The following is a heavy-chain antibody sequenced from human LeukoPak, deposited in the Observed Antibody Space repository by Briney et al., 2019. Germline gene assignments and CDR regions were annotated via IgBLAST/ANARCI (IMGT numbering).Heavy chain of an antibody. CDR1: GGSISGTSYY. V-gene: IGHV4-39*01. CDR3: ARPPGFSTSFWD. D-gene: IGHD2-2*01. J-gene: IGHJ4*02. Sequence: PSETLSLTCTVSGGSISGTSYYWGWIRQPPGKGPEWIGSIHYSGRTYYKPSPKSRVTISVDTSKNQFSLKLTSVTSADTAVYYCARPPGFSTSFWDWGQGTLVTVSS. CDR2: IHYSGRT.